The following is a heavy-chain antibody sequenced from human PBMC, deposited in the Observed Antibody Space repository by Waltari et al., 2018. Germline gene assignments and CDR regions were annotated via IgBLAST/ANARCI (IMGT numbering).Heavy chain of an antibody. CDR1: GVTFGGTA. Sequence: EVQVVESGGGFIQTGESLRLSCVASGVTFGGTAMEWVRQSPGKGLQWIGRVRSKHNNFATVYAESMRGRSMVSRNASMNTAYLQIDNVTPDDTAVYYCTTGIVELESERAAFWGRGVLVTVTS. D-gene: IGHD1-1*01. J-gene: IGHJ4*02. CDR2: VRSKHNNFAT. CDR3: TTGIVELESERAAF. V-gene: IGHV3-73*01.